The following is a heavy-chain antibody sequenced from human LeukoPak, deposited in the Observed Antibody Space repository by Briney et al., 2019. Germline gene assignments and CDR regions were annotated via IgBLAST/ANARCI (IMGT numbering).Heavy chain of an antibody. V-gene: IGHV3-23*01. Sequence: GGSLRLSCAASGFTFRSYAMSWIRQAPGKGLEWVSDISGSGGSTYYADSVKGRFIISRDNSKNTLYLEMNSLRAEDTAVYHCAKRETTVTTNFERWGQGTLVTVSS. CDR3: AKRETTVTTNFER. D-gene: IGHD4-17*01. CDR2: ISGSGGST. CDR1: GFTFRSYA. J-gene: IGHJ1*01.